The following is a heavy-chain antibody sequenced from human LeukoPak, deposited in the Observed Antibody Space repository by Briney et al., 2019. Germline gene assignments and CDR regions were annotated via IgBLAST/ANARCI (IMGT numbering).Heavy chain of an antibody. CDR3: ARGGVGATTGTCDS. D-gene: IGHD1-26*01. J-gene: IGHJ4*02. CDR1: GGSLSGAY. V-gene: IGHV4-34*01. Sequence: PSETLSLTCSVQGGSLSGAYWTWIRQPPGKGLEWIGEINHTGSTNYNPSLKSRVTMSADTPKNQFSLKLTSVTAADTAVYYCARGGVGATTGTCDSWGQGIPVTVSS. CDR2: INHTGST.